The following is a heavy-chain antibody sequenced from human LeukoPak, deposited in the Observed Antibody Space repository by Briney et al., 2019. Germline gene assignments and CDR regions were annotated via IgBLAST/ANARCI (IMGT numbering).Heavy chain of an antibody. CDR2: INPNSGGT. CDR1: GYTFTGYY. Sequence: ASVKVSCKASGYTFTGYYMRWVRQAPGQGLEWMGRINPNSGGTNYAQKFQGRVTMTRDTSISTAYTELSSMRSDGAAVSYCERGGSSYRFGESTYYFDYWGEGTLVTVSS. CDR3: ERGGSSYRFGESTYYFDY. V-gene: IGHV1-2*06. D-gene: IGHD3-10*01. J-gene: IGHJ4*02.